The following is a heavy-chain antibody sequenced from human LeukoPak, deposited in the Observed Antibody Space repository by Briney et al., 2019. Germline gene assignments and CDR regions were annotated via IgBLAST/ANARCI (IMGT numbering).Heavy chain of an antibody. CDR2: ISSDGTGT. J-gene: IGHJ4*02. V-gene: IGHV3-74*01. D-gene: IGHD2-21*02. Sequence: SRISSDGTGTTSAYSVKGRFTVSRDNAKNTVYLQMNSLGVEDTAVYYCVREVTGTSYFDYWGQGTLVTVSS. CDR3: VREVTGTSYFDY.